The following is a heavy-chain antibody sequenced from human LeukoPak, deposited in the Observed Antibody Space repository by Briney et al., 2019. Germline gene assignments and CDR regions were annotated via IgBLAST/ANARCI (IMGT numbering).Heavy chain of an antibody. CDR1: GGTFSSHS. J-gene: IGHJ4*02. Sequence: SVKVSSKASGGTFSSHSLNWVRQTPGQGLEWMGGIIPMSITPKYAPKFQGRVTITADESTRTVFMELSSLRPEDTALYYCARPRTYYDSWSGYPPFDYWGQGTLVTVSS. CDR2: IIPMSITP. D-gene: IGHD3-3*01. V-gene: IGHV1-69*13. CDR3: ARPRTYYDSWSGYPPFDY.